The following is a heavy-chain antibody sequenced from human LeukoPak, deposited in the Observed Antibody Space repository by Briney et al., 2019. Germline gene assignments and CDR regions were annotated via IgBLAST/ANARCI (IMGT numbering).Heavy chain of an antibody. CDR1: GYTFPTYV. CDR3: VRIVVRTGYYDN. Sequence: SVKVSCQASGYTFPTYVIHWVGQAPGQSREGMGWIYAGNGDTAYSQKFQGRVTITRATSASTAYMQMSGLRSEETAVYYCVRIVVRTGYYDNWGQRNLWTVSS. V-gene: IGHV1-3*01. CDR2: IYAGNGDT. J-gene: IGHJ4*02. D-gene: IGHD2-15*01.